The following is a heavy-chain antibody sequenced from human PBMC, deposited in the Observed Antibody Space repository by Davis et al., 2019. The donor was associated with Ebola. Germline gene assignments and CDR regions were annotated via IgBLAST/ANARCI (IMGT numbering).Heavy chain of an antibody. Sequence: ASVKVSCKASGYTFTSYGISWVRQAPGQGLEWMGWISAYNGNTNYAQKLQGRVTMTTDTSTSTAYMELRSLRSDDTAVYYWARGYCSGGSCYRGGYYYYYYGMDVWGQGTTVTVSS. D-gene: IGHD2-15*01. CDR2: ISAYNGNT. J-gene: IGHJ6*02. V-gene: IGHV1-18*01. CDR3: ARGYCSGGSCYRGGYYYYYYGMDV. CDR1: GYTFTSYG.